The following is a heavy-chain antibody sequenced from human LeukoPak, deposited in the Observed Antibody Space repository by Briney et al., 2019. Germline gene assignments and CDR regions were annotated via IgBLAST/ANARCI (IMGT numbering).Heavy chain of an antibody. Sequence: AGGSLRLSCAASGFTFDDYAMHWVRQAPGKGREWLSGISWNSGSIGYADSVKGRFTISRDNAKNSLYLQMNSLRAEDTALYYCAKEVIAVAGTSGAFDIWGQGTMVAVSS. CDR3: AKEVIAVAGTSGAFDI. V-gene: IGHV3-9*01. J-gene: IGHJ3*02. D-gene: IGHD6-19*01. CDR1: GFTFDDYA. CDR2: ISWNSGSI.